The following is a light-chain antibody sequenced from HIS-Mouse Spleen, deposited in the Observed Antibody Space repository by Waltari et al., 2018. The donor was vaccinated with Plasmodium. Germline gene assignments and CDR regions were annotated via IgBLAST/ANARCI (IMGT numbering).Light chain of an antibody. J-gene: IGLJ2*01. CDR2: EVS. CDR3: SSYAGSNNLV. V-gene: IGLV2-8*01. Sequence: QSALTQPPSASGSPGQSVTISCTGTSSAVGGYNYVSWYQQNPGKAPTHMIYEVSKRPSGVPDRFSGSKSGNTASLTVSGLQAEDEADYYCSSYAGSNNLVFGGGTKLTVL. CDR1: SSAVGGYNY.